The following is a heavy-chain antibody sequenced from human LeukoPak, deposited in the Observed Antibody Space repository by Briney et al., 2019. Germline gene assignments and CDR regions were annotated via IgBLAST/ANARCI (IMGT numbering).Heavy chain of an antibody. J-gene: IGHJ4*02. Sequence: GGSLRLSCAASGFTFSSYVMSWVRQAPGKGLEWVSVISGSGGGTYYADSVQGRFTISRDNSKNTLYLQMNRLRGEDTAVYYCAKALRIAGGTPGYFDYWGQGTLVTVSS. V-gene: IGHV3-23*01. CDR2: ISGSGGGT. CDR1: GFTFSSYV. D-gene: IGHD1-26*01. CDR3: AKALRIAGGTPGYFDY.